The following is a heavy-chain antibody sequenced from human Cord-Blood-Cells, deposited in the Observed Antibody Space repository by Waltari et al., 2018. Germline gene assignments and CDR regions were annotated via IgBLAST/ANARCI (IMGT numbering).Heavy chain of an antibody. CDR3: ARDPDCSGGSCYNY. Sequence: QVQLQQWGAGLLKPSETLSLTCAVYGGSFRGYYWSWIRQPPGKGLEWIGEINHSGSTNYNPSLKSRVTISVDTSKNQFSLKLSSVTAADTAVYYCARDPDCSGGSCYNYWGQGTLVTVSS. CDR2: INHSGST. J-gene: IGHJ4*02. D-gene: IGHD2-15*01. V-gene: IGHV4-34*01. CDR1: GGSFRGYY.